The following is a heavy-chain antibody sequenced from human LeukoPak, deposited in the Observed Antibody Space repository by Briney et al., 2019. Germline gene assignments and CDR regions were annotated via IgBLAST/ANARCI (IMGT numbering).Heavy chain of an antibody. CDR2: ISYDGSNK. V-gene: IGHV3-30-3*01. CDR3: AKGLRWPYYYYYGMDA. J-gene: IGHJ6*02. CDR1: GFTFSSYA. D-gene: IGHD4-23*01. Sequence: GGSLRLSCAASGFTFSSYAMHWVRQAPGKGLEWVAVISYDGSNKYYADSVKGRFTISRDNSKNTLYLQMNSLRAEDTAVYYCAKGLRWPYYYYYGMDAWGQGTTVTVSS.